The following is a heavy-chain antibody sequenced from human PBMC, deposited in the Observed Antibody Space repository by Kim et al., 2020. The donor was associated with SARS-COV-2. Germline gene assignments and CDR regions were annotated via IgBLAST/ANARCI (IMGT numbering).Heavy chain of an antibody. J-gene: IGHJ4*02. CDR1: GGSFSGYY. CDR3: ARGPRGVRDNAPVFDY. V-gene: IGHV4-34*01. Sequence: SETLSLTCAVYGGSFSGYYWSWIRQPPGKGLEWIGEINHSGSTNYNPSLKSRVTISVDTSKNQFSLKLSSVTAADTAVYYCARGPRGVRDNAPVFDYWGQGTLVTVSS. CDR2: INHSGST. D-gene: IGHD3-10*01.